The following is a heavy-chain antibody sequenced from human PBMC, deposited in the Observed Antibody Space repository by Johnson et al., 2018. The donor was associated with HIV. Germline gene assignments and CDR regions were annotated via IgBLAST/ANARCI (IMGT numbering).Heavy chain of an antibody. V-gene: IGHV3-74*01. CDR1: GFTFSSYW. Sequence: VQLVESGGGLVQSGGSLRLSCAASGFTFSSYWMHWVRQGPGKGLVWVSRINSDGGNTGYADSVKGRFTISRDNAKNYLYLQMNSLRAEDTALYYCARDLIVGASGSDAFDVWGQGTAVTVSS. J-gene: IGHJ3*01. CDR3: ARDLIVGASGSDAFDV. D-gene: IGHD1-26*01. CDR2: INSDGGNT.